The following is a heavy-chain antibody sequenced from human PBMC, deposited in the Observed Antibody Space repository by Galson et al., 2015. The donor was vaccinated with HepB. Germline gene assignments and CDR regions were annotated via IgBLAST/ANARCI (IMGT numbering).Heavy chain of an antibody. D-gene: IGHD3-22*01. CDR3: ARDFDSSGYYLFFDY. CDR2: ISSSSSYT. CDR1: GFTFSDYY. J-gene: IGHJ4*02. Sequence: SLRLSCAASGFTFSDYYMSWIRQAPGKGLEWVSYISSSSSYTNYADSVKGRFTISRDNAKNSLYLQMNSLRAEDTAVYYCARDFDSSGYYLFFDYWGQGTLVTVSS. V-gene: IGHV3-11*06.